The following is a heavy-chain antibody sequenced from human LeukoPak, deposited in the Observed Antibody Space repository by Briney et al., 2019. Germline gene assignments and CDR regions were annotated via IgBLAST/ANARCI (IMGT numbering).Heavy chain of an antibody. Sequence: GGSPRLSCAVSGFTFSSYSMNWVRRAPGKGLDWVSYIGSSVSTGYYAASVKGRFTISRDNGKHSLYLQMNSLRAEDTAVYYCAREGSDFWSGYSKGYFDYWGQGTLVTVSS. D-gene: IGHD3-3*01. CDR2: IGSSVSTG. CDR1: GFTFSSYS. J-gene: IGHJ4*02. V-gene: IGHV3-48*01. CDR3: AREGSDFWSGYSKGYFDY.